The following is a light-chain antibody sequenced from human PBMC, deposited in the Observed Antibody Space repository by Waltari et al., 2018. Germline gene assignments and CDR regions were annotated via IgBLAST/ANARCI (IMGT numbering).Light chain of an antibody. CDR2: EVS. CDR1: DSDVGAYDF. CDR3: SSYTTSSAPGV. J-gene: IGLJ1*01. Sequence: QSALTQPASVSGSPGQSITISCSGTDSDVGAYDFVSWYQQHPGKAPHLIIYEVSNRPAGISNSFSASKSGNTASLTIAGLQAEDEADYYCSSYTTSSAPGVFGTGTRVTVL. V-gene: IGLV2-14*01.